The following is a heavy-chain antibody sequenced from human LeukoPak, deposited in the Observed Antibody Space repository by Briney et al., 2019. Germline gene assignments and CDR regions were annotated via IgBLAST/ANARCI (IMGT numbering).Heavy chain of an antibody. CDR3: ARRAYDAFDI. J-gene: IGHJ3*02. CDR1: GYSFDNYW. Sequence: GESLKISCKGSGYSFDNYWIGWVRQMPGKGLEWMGIIHPGDSDTRYSPSFQGQVTLSVDKSISTAYLQWSSLKASDTAMYYCARRAYDAFDIWGQGTMVTVSS. V-gene: IGHV5-51*01. D-gene: IGHD3-16*01. CDR2: IHPGDSDT.